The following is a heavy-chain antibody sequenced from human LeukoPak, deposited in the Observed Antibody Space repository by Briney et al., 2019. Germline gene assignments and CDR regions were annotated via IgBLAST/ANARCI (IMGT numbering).Heavy chain of an antibody. CDR2: INPNSGGT. J-gene: IGHJ4*02. Sequence: ASAKVSCKASGYTFTGYYMHWVRQAPGQGLEWMGWINPNSGGTNYAQKFQGRVTMTRDTSISTAYMELSRLRSDDTAVYYCARGSIVATIGDYWGQGTLVTVSS. CDR3: ARGSIVATIGDY. D-gene: IGHD5-12*01. V-gene: IGHV1-2*02. CDR1: GYTFTGYY.